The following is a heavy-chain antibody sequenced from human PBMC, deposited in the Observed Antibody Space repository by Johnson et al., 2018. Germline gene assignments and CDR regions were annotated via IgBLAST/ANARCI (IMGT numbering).Heavy chain of an antibody. Sequence: VQLVQSGGGLVQPGRSXRLSCAASGFTFDDYAMHWVRPAPGKGLEWVSGISWNSGSIGYADSVKGRFTISRDNAKNSLYLQMNSLRAEDTALYYCARDWGGSGSYLFAFDIWGQGTMVTVSS. V-gene: IGHV3-9*01. CDR2: ISWNSGSI. CDR1: GFTFDDYA. D-gene: IGHD1-26*01. CDR3: ARDWGGSGSYLFAFDI. J-gene: IGHJ3*02.